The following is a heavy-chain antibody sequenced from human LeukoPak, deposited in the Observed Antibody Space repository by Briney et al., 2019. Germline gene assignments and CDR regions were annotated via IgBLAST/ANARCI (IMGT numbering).Heavy chain of an antibody. CDR2: ISSSSSYI. D-gene: IGHD3-22*01. J-gene: IGHJ3*02. CDR3: ARPYYYDSSGYRWDAFDI. Sequence: AGGSLRLSCAASGFTFSSYSMNWVRQAPGKGLEWVSSISSSSSYIYYADSVKGRFTISRDNAKNSLYLQMNSLRAEDTAVYYCARPYYYDSSGYRWDAFDIWGQGTMVTVSS. V-gene: IGHV3-21*01. CDR1: GFTFSSYS.